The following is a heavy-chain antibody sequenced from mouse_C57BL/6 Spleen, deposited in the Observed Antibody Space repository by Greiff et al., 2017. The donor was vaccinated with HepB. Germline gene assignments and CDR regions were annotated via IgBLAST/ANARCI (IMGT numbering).Heavy chain of an antibody. D-gene: IGHD2-4*01. Sequence: LVESDAELVKPGASVKISCKVSGYTFTDHTIHWMKQRPEQGLEWIGYIYPRDGSTKYNEKFKGKATLTADKSSSTAYMQLNSLTSEDSAVYFCARGGHIYYEYPHWYFDVWGTGTTVTVSS. V-gene: IGHV1-78*01. J-gene: IGHJ1*03. CDR1: GYTFTDHT. CDR2: IYPRDGST. CDR3: ARGGHIYYEYPHWYFDV.